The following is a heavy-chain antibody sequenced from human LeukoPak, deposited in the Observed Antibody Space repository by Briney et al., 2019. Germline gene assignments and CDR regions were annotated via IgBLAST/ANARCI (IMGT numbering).Heavy chain of an antibody. Sequence: PGRSLRLSCAASGFTFSSYGMHWVRQAPGKGLEWVAVISYDGSNKYYADSVKGRFTISSDTSKNTLSLQMNSLRAEDTAVYYCARDLSPVVRASPMGYWGQGTLVTVSS. J-gene: IGHJ4*02. CDR3: ARDLSPVVRASPMGY. V-gene: IGHV3-30*03. CDR2: ISYDGSNK. CDR1: GFTFSSYG. D-gene: IGHD3-10*01.